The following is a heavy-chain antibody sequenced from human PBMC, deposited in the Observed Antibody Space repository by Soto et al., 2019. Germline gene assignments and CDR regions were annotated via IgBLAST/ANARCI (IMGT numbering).Heavy chain of an antibody. CDR1: GFTFSSYA. V-gene: IGHV3-64D*09. CDR3: VKAVYSSSWYAFDI. CDR2: ISSNGGST. J-gene: IGHJ3*02. D-gene: IGHD6-13*01. Sequence: GESLKISCSASGFTFSSYAMHWVRQAPGKGLEYVSAISSNGGSTYYADSVKGRFTISRDNSKNTLYLQMSSLRAEDTAVYYCVKAVYSSSWYAFDIWGQGTMVTVSS.